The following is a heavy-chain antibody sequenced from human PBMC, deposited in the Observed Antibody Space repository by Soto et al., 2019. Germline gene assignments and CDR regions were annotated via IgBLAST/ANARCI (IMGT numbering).Heavy chain of an antibody. J-gene: IGHJ4*02. CDR1: GFTFSGSS. CDR3: TRVTETGFPFDY. V-gene: IGHV3-73*01. D-gene: IGHD3-9*01. CDR2: IRSKVNSYAT. Sequence: GGSLRLSCAASGFTFSGSSMHWVRQASGKGLEWIGHIRSKVNSYATAYAASVKGRFIISRDDSKNTAYLQMNSLKSEDTAVYYCTRVTETGFPFDYWGQGTLVTVSS.